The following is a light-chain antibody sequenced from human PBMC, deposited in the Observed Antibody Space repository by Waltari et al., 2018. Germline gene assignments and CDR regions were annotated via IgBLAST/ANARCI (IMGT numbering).Light chain of an antibody. Sequence: SYVPTQPPSVSVAPGQTARITGGGDNIGSKTVNWYQQKPGQAPVLVVYDDSDRPSGIPERFSGSNSGITATLTIIRVEAGDEADYYCQVWDSSSDHLYVFGTGTKVTVL. CDR3: QVWDSSSDHLYV. CDR2: DDS. J-gene: IGLJ1*01. V-gene: IGLV3-21*02. CDR1: NIGSKT.